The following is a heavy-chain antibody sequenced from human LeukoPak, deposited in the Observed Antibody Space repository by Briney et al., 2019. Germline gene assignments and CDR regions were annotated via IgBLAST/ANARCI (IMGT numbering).Heavy chain of an antibody. CDR1: GFTFSRYG. V-gene: IGHV3-33*06. CDR3: AKSFLELEAYYYYMDV. CDR2: IWYDESNS. Sequence: PGRSLRLSCAASGFTFSRYGMQWVRQAPGKGLEWVAVIWYDESNSYYADSVKGRFTISRDNSKKTLYLQMNSLRAEDTAVYYCAKSFLELEAYYYYMDVWGKGTTVTVSS. J-gene: IGHJ6*03. D-gene: IGHD1-7*01.